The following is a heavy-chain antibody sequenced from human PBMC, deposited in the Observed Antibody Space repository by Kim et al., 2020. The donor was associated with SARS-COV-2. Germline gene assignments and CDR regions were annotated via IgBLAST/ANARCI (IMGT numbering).Heavy chain of an antibody. D-gene: IGHD3-22*01. Sequence: GGSLRLSCAASGFTFSSYGMHWVRQAPGKGLEWVAVIWYDGSNKYYADSVKGRFTISRDNSKNTLYLQMNSLRAEDTAVYYCAREDYYDSSGWPVGFDYWGQGTLVTVSS. CDR2: IWYDGSNK. J-gene: IGHJ4*02. CDR1: GFTFSSYG. V-gene: IGHV3-33*01. CDR3: AREDYYDSSGWPVGFDY.